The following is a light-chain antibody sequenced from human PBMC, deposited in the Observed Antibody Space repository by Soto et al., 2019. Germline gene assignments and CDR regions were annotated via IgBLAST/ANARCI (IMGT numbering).Light chain of an antibody. CDR1: QSVSSSY. CDR3: QHHNDWPT. CDR2: GAS. J-gene: IGKJ5*01. Sequence: EIVLTQYPGTLSVSVGASATPPCRASQSVSSSYLAWSTQKPGHAPRLLIYGASSRATGIPDRFSGSASGTDFTLTISRLEPEDFAVYVCQHHNDWPTFGQGTRLEIK. V-gene: IGKV3-20*01.